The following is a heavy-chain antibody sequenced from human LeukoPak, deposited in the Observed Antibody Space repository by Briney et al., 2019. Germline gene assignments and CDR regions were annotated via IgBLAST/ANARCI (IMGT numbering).Heavy chain of an antibody. CDR3: TRIITGRTFDS. V-gene: IGHV3-49*04. Sequence: PGGSLRLSCAASGFTFSRYAMSWVRQAPGKGLECVGFIRSQASGGTTEYAPSVKGRFTISRDNSKRIAYLQMNSVWTEDTAVYYCTRIITGRTFDSWGQGTLVTVST. CDR2: IRSQASGGTT. D-gene: IGHD3-22*01. J-gene: IGHJ4*02. CDR1: GFTFSRYA.